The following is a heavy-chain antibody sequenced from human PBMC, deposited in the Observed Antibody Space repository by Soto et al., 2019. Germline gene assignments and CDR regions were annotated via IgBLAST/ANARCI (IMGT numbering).Heavy chain of an antibody. V-gene: IGHV3-30*18. J-gene: IGHJ4*02. CDR3: AKGPLPAAS. D-gene: IGHD2-2*01. Sequence: GGSLRLSCAASGFTFSSDGMHWVRQAPGKGLEWVAVISYDGSNKYYADSVKGRFTISRDNSKNTLYLQMNSLRAEDTAVYYCAKGPLPAASWGQGTLVTVSS. CDR2: ISYDGSNK. CDR1: GFTFSSDG.